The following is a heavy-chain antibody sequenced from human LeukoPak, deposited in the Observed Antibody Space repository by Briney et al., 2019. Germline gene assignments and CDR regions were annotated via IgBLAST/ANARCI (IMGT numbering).Heavy chain of an antibody. V-gene: IGHV4-39*07. CDR1: GGSISHSNYY. J-gene: IGHJ5*02. D-gene: IGHD6-6*01. Sequence: SETLSLTCTVSGGSISHSNYYWVWIRQPPGKGLEWIGSIYYSGSTYYNPSLKSRVTISVDTSKNQFSLKLSSVTAADTAVYYCARGLQSGSYWINWFDPWGQGTLVTVSS. CDR3: ARGLQSGSYWINWFDP. CDR2: IYYSGST.